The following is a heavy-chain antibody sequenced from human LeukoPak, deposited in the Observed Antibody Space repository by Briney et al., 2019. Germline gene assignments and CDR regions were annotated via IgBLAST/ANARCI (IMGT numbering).Heavy chain of an antibody. V-gene: IGHV1-2*02. CDR1: GYTFTGYY. CDR2: INPNSGGT. J-gene: IGHJ5*02. CDR3: ARRLEVSEDWFDP. Sequence: ASVKVSCKASGYTFTGYYIHWVRQAPGQGLEWMGWINPNSGGTNYAQKFQGRVTMTRDTSISTAYMELSRLRSDDTAVYYCARRLEVSEDWFDPWGQGTLVTVSS. D-gene: IGHD2-8*02.